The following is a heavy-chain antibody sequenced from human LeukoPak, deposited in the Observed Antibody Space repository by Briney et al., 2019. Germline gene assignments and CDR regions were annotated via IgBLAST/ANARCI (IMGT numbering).Heavy chain of an antibody. CDR1: GVSMSTHY. CDR3: ATIRRGSIYGYFDF. CDR2: LLDSWRT. V-gene: IGHV4-59*11. J-gene: IGHJ4*02. Sequence: SGTLSLTCTVSGVSMSTHYWSWLRQPPGKGLEWIGYLLDSWRTKDNPSLQSRVTLSADTSKNQFSLRLTSVTAADTAVYYCATIRRGSIYGYFDFWGQGILVTVPS. D-gene: IGHD5-18*01.